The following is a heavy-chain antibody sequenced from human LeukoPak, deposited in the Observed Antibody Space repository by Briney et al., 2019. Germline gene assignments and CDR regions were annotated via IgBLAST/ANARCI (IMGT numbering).Heavy chain of an antibody. Sequence: PGGSLRLSCAASGFTFSSYGMHWVRQAPGKGLEWVAVISYDGSNKYYADSVKGRFTISRDNSKSTLYLQMNSLRAEDTAVYYCAKDHIVATIENDYWGQGTLVTVSS. CDR3: AKDHIVATIENDY. V-gene: IGHV3-30*18. CDR1: GFTFSSYG. CDR2: ISYDGSNK. J-gene: IGHJ4*02. D-gene: IGHD5-12*01.